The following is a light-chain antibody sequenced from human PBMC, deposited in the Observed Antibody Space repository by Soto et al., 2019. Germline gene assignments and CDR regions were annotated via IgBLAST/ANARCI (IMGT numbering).Light chain of an antibody. CDR3: SSYTSSSTYV. J-gene: IGLJ1*01. V-gene: IGLV2-14*01. CDR2: EVT. Sequence: QSVLTQPASVSGSPGQSITISCTGTGSDVGGYDYVSWYQHHPGKAPKVMIYEVTNRPSGVSNRFSGSKSGNTASLTISGLLAEDEADCYCSSYTSSSTYVFGTGTKVTVL. CDR1: GSDVGGYDY.